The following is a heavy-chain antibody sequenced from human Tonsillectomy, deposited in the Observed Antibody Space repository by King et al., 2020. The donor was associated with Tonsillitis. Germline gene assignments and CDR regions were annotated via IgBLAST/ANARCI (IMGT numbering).Heavy chain of an antibody. V-gene: IGHV4-61*02. J-gene: IGHJ5*02. CDR3: ARDVYLGYCSGSSCEYWFDP. D-gene: IGHD2-15*01. CDR2: IYTTGST. CDR1: GGSISSGVYC. Sequence: QLQESGPGLVKPSQTLSLTCTVSGGSISSGVYCLSWIRRAAGKGLEWIGRIYTTGSTSINPSLRSRVTMSVEKSKNQFSLKLSSVTAADTAVYYCARDVYLGYCSGSSCEYWFDPWGQGTLVTVSS.